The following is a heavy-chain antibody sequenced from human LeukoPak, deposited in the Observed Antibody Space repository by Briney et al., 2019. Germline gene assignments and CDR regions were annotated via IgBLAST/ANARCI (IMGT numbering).Heavy chain of an antibody. CDR1: GCTFTAYY. V-gene: IGHV1-69*13. D-gene: IGHD3-3*01. J-gene: IGHJ3*02. CDR2: IIPIFGTA. CDR3: AKGSNYDFWSGYYKDAFDI. Sequence: SVKVSCKASGCTFTAYYMHWVRQASGQGLEWMGGIIPIFGTANYAQKFQGRVTITADESTSTAYMELSSLRSEDTAVYYCAKGSNYDFWSGYYKDAFDIWGQGTMVTVSS.